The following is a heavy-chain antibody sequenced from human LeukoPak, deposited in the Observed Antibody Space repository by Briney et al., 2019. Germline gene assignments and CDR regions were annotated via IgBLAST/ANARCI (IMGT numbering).Heavy chain of an antibody. CDR3: ARAYSSSGYNWFYP. CDR2: INHSGST. CDR1: GESFSDYY. Sequence: SETLSLTCAVYGESFSDYYWSWIRQPPGKGLEWIGEINHSGSTNYNPSLKSRVTISVDTSKNQFFLKLNSVTAADTAVYYCARAYSSSGYNWFYPWGQGTLVTVSS. V-gene: IGHV4-34*01. D-gene: IGHD6-6*01. J-gene: IGHJ5*02.